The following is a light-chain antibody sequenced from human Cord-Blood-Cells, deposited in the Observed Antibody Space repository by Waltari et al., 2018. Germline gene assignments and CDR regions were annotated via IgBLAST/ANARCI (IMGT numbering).Light chain of an antibody. CDR3: QQRSNWPPWT. Sequence: EIVLPQSPATLSLSPGARATLSCRASHSLSSYLAWYQQKPGQAPRLLIYDASNRATGIPARFSGSGSGTDFTLTISSLEPEDFAVYYCQQRSNWPPWTFGQGTKVEIK. J-gene: IGKJ1*01. CDR2: DAS. CDR1: HSLSSY. V-gene: IGKV3-11*01.